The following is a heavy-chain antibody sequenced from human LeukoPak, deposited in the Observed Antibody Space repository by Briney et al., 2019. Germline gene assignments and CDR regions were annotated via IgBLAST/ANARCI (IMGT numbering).Heavy chain of an antibody. CDR2: IYSDGT. J-gene: IGHJ4*02. CDR1: GGSISSTNYY. CDR3: ARHYYAGSRTYRPFDY. D-gene: IGHD3-10*01. V-gene: IGHV4-39*01. Sequence: SETLSLTCTVSGGSISSTNYYWGWIRQPPGKGLEWIGSIYSDGTYYNPSLKSRIAMSVDTSKNQFSLSLRSVTATDTAVYYCARHYYAGSRTYRPFDYWGQGTLVTVAS.